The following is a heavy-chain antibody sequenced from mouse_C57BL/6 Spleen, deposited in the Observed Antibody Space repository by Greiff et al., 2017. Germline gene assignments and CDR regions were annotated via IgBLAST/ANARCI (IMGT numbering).Heavy chain of an antibody. V-gene: IGHV1-52*01. CDR2: IDPSDSET. CDR1: GYTFTSYW. J-gene: IGHJ4*01. D-gene: IGHD1-1*01. CDR3: ARGYGSSSYAMDY. Sequence: VKLQQPGAELVRPGSSVTLSCKASGYTFTSYWMHWVKQRPIQGLEWIGNIDPSDSETHYNQKFKDKATLTVDKSSSTAYMQLSSLTSEDSAVYYCARGYGSSSYAMDYWGKGTSVTVSS.